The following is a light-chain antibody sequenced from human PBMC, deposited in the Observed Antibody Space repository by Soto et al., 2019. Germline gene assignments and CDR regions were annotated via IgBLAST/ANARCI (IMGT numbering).Light chain of an antibody. V-gene: IGLV2-14*01. CDR1: SRDVGGYNY. Sequence: QSALTQPASVSGSPGQSITISCTGTSRDVGGYNYVSWHQQHPGKAPKVIITEVSNRPSGVSNRFSGSKSGNTASLTISGLQAEDEADYYCSAYSDIDTKVFGTGTKLTVL. CDR2: EVS. J-gene: IGLJ1*01. CDR3: SAYSDIDTKV.